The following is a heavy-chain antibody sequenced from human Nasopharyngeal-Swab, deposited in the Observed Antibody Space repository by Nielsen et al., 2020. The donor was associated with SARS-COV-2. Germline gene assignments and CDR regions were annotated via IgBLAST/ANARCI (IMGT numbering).Heavy chain of an antibody. Sequence: GESLKISCAASGFTFSTYWMHWVRQAPGKGLVWVLRIKNDGTTTRYADPVQGRFTISRDNAKKTLYLQMNSLRVEDTAVYYCARETGEGGSYYSDYWGQGTLVTVSS. D-gene: IGHD1-14*01. CDR1: GFTFSTYW. CDR3: ARETGEGGSYYSDY. CDR2: IKNDGTTT. J-gene: IGHJ4*02. V-gene: IGHV3-74*01.